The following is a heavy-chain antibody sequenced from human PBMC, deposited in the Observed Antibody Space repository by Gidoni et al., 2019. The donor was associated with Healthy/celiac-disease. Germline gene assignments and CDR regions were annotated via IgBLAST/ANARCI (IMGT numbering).Heavy chain of an antibody. CDR1: GFTFSSYA. CDR2: ISGSGGST. CDR3: AKDGDYGDYYYYGMDV. Sequence: EVQLLESGGGLVQPGGSLRLSCSASGFTFSSYAMSWVRQAPGKGLEWVSAISGSGGSTYYADSVKGRFTISRENSKNTLYLQMNSLRAEDTAVYYCAKDGDYGDYYYYGMDVWGQGTTVTVSS. J-gene: IGHJ6*02. D-gene: IGHD4-17*01. V-gene: IGHV3-23*01.